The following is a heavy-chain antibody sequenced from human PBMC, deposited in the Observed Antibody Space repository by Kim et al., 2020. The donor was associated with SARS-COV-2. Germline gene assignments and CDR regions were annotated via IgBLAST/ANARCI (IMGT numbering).Heavy chain of an antibody. D-gene: IGHD1-26*01. V-gene: IGHV3-53*01. J-gene: IGHJ4*02. Sequence: GGSLRLSCAASGFSVSSNYMTWVRQAPGKGLEWVSVIYSGGTTFYADSVKGRFTISRDSSKNTLYLQMNSLTADDTAVYYCATDTGTYYTNWGQGTLVTVSS. CDR2: IYSGGTT. CDR3: ATDTGTYYTN. CDR1: GFSVSSNY.